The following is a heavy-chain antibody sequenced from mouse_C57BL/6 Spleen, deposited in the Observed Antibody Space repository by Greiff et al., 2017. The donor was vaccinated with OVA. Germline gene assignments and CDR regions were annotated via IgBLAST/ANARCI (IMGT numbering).Heavy chain of an antibody. J-gene: IGHJ3*01. CDR1: GYTFTDYY. Sequence: QVQLQQSGAELVRPGASVKLSCKASGYTFTDYYINWVKQRPGQGLEWIARIYPGSGNTNYNEKFKGKATLTAEKSSSTAYMQLSSLTSADSAVYFCAICYDYAWFAYWGQGTLVTVSA. D-gene: IGHD2-4*01. V-gene: IGHV1-76*01. CDR2: IYPGSGNT. CDR3: AICYDYAWFAY.